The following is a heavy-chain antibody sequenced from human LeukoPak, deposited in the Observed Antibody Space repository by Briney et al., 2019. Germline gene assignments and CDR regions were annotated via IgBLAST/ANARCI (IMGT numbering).Heavy chain of an antibody. CDR1: GGSISSYY. V-gene: IGHV4-59*08. CDR3: ARQNRYGPTDWFDP. J-gene: IGHJ5*02. CDR2: IYYSGST. Sequence: SETLSLTCTVSGGSISSYYWSWIRQPPGKGLEWTGYIYYSGSTNYNPSLKSRVTISVDTSKNQFSLKLSSVTAADTAVYYCARQNRYGPTDWFDPWGQGTLVTVSS. D-gene: IGHD4-17*01.